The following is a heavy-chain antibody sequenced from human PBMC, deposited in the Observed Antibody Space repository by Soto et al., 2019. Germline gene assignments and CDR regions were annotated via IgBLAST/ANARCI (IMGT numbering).Heavy chain of an antibody. CDR1: GGSISSGGYY. V-gene: IGHV4-31*03. Sequence: QVQLQESGPGLVKPSQTLSLTCTVSGGSISSGGYYWSWIRQHPGKGPEWIGYIYYSGSTYHNPSLESRVTISVDTSKNQFSLELSSVTAADTAVYYCARDAPYYYDSSAEPIWGQGTLVTVSS. CDR3: ARDAPYYYDSSAEPI. J-gene: IGHJ4*02. D-gene: IGHD3-22*01. CDR2: IYYSGST.